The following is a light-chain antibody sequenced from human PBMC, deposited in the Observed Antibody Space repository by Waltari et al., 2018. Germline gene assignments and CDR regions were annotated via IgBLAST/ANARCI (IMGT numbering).Light chain of an antibody. CDR1: SNDVGPFDY. V-gene: IGLV2-8*01. Sequence: QSALTQPPSASGSPGHSVTIPCTGTSNDVGPFDYVSWYQQLPGKAPKVVISEVTKRPSGVPDRFSGSRSGNTAFLTVSGLQPEDEANYYCSSYAGTNNFVVFGGGTKLTVL. CDR2: EVT. CDR3: SSYAGTNNFVV. J-gene: IGLJ2*01.